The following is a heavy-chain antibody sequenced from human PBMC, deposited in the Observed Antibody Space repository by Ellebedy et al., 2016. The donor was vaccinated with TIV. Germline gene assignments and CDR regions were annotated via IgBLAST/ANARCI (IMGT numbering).Heavy chain of an antibody. J-gene: IGHJ4*02. D-gene: IGHD3-10*01. CDR3: ARADYYASGGFDY. CDR1: GGSISTYY. CDR2: IYYSGTT. V-gene: IGHV4-59*01. Sequence: GSLRLSCTVSGGSISTYYWTWIRQPPGKGLEWIGNIYYSGTTNYNPSLKSRVTMSVDTSKNQFSLKLSSVTAADTAVYYCARADYYASGGFDYWGRGTLVTVSS.